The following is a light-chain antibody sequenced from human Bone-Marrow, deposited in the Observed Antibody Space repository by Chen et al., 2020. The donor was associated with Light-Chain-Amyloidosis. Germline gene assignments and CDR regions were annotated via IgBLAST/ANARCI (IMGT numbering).Light chain of an antibody. J-gene: IGKJ3*01. Sequence: DIQMTQSPSSLSASVGDTVTITCRASQGISIYVDWYQQKPGKAPNLLIYAASSLHSGVPSRFSGSGSGTDFTLTISSLQPEDFATYYCQQSYSDSFTFGPGTKVDIK. CDR1: QGISIY. V-gene: IGKV1-39*01. CDR3: QQSYSDSFT. CDR2: AAS.